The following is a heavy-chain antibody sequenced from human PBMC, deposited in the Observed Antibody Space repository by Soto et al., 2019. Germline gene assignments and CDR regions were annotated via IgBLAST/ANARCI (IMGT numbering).Heavy chain of an antibody. CDR3: ARRLGSYYYGMDV. Sequence: GASVKVSCKASGYTFTSYGISWVRQAPGQGLEWMGWISTYNGNTNYAQKLQGRVTMTIDTSTNTAYMDLRSLTSDDTAVYFCARRLGSYYYGMDVWGQGTTVTVSS. D-gene: IGHD3-16*01. J-gene: IGHJ6*02. CDR2: ISTYNGNT. CDR1: GYTFTSYG. V-gene: IGHV1-18*01.